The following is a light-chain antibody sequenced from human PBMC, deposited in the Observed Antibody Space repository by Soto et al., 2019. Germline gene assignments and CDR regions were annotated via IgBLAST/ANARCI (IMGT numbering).Light chain of an antibody. CDR1: QSLSSRY. J-gene: IGKJ4*01. Sequence: EIVLTQSPGPLSLSPGDRATLSCRASQSLSSRYLAWYRQKPGQAPRLLIYGASNRATVIPDRFSGSGSGTDFTLTISRLEPDDFAVYYCQQYSSSPPTFGGGNKVEIK. V-gene: IGKV3-20*01. CDR2: GAS. CDR3: QQYSSSPPT.